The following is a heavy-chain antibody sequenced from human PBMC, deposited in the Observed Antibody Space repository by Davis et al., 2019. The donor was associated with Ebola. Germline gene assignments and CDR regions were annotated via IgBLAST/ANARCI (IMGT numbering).Heavy chain of an antibody. J-gene: IGHJ4*02. CDR3: ARERYRDGSDYFFEQSH. CDR1: GGTFSNYA. V-gene: IGHV1-69*13. CDR2: IIPVFGRP. D-gene: IGHD3-10*01. Sequence: SVKVSCKASGGTFSNYAISWVRQAPGQGLDWMGGIIPVFGRPKYAQKFQGRVTITADESTSTVYMELSSLRSEDTAVYYCARERYRDGSDYFFEQSHWGQGTLVTVSS.